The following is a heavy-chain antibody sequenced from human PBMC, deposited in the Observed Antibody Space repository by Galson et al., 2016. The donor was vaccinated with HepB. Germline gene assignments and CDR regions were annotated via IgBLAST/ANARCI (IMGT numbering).Heavy chain of an antibody. CDR1: GFTFSTYW. CDR2: IHKDGSDK. Sequence: SLRLSCAASGFTFSTYWMSWIRHAPGKGPEWVANIHKDGSDKYYVDSVKGRFTVSRDNAKNSLYLQMNSLRAEDTAVYYCARDSGGRAVDYWGQGTLVTVSS. D-gene: IGHD4-23*01. J-gene: IGHJ4*02. CDR3: ARDSGGRAVDY. V-gene: IGHV3-7*01.